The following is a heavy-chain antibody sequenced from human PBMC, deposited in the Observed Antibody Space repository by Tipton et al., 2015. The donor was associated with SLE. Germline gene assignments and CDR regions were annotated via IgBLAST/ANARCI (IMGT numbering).Heavy chain of an antibody. J-gene: IGHJ6*02. CDR2: ISYSGTI. CDR1: GTSLSSYY. D-gene: IGHD2-2*01. CDR3: ARGCSSSTCEPFYFFGMDV. Sequence: TLSLTCTVSGTSLSSYYWSWIRQSPGKGLEWLGYISYSGTIKYNPSLKSRLSMSEDPSKNQLSLNLRSVTVADTAVYYCARGCSSSTCEPFYFFGMDVWGQGTTVTVSS. V-gene: IGHV4-59*01.